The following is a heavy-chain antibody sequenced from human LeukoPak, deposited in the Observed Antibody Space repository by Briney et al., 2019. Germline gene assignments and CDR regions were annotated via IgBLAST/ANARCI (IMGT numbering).Heavy chain of an antibody. D-gene: IGHD3-3*01. CDR1: GGSFSGYY. V-gene: IGHV4-34*01. CDR2: INHSGST. J-gene: IGHJ4*02. Sequence: SETLSLTCAVYGGSFSGYYWSWIRQPPGKGLEWIGEINHSGSTNYNPSLKSRVTIPLDTSKNQFSLKLSSVTDADTAVYYCVRGPLYDFWSGYIDYWSQGTLVTVSS. CDR3: VRGPLYDFWSGYIDY.